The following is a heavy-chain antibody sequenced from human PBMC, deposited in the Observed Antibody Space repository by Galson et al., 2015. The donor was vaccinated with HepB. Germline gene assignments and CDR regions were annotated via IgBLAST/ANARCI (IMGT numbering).Heavy chain of an antibody. V-gene: IGHV3-74*01. CDR2: LNNDGSNT. D-gene: IGHD4-23*01. Sequence: SLRLSCAASGFPFSRYALHWVRQAPGKGLAWVSSLNNDGSNTAYADSVKGRFTIFRDNAEDTLYLQMNSLGVEDMGVYYCARDVHSVGDVWGQGTTVTVSS. CDR3: ARDVHSVGDV. CDR1: GFPFSRYA. J-gene: IGHJ6*02.